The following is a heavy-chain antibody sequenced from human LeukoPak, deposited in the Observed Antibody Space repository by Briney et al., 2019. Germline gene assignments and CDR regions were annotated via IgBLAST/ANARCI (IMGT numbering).Heavy chain of an antibody. V-gene: IGHV3-23*01. CDR1: GLTFSSYA. CDR2: ISGSGGGT. Sequence: GGSLRLSCAASGLTFSSYAMSWVRQAPGKGLEWVSAISGSGGGTYYADSVKGRFTISRDNSKNTLYLQMNSLRAEDTAVYYCAKADDFWSGYSPVEDYWGQGTLVTVSS. D-gene: IGHD3-3*01. J-gene: IGHJ4*02. CDR3: AKADDFWSGYSPVEDY.